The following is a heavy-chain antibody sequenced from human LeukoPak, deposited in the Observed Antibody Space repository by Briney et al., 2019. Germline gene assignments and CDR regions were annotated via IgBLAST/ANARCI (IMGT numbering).Heavy chain of an antibody. D-gene: IGHD2-2*01. CDR2: INHSGST. Sequence: SETLSLTCAVYGGSFSGYYWSWIRQPPGKGLEWIGEINHSGSTHYNPSLKSRVTISVDTSKNQFSLKLSSVTAADTAVYYCARGPPRGSSPAPWADYWGQGTLVTVSS. J-gene: IGHJ4*02. CDR3: ARGPPRGSSPAPWADY. CDR1: GGSFSGYY. V-gene: IGHV4-34*01.